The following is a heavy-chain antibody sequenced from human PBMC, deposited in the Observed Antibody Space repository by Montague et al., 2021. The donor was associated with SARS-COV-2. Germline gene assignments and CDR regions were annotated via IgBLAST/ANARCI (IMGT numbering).Heavy chain of an antibody. CDR2: IYYSGST. V-gene: IGHV4-59*08. Sequence: SETLSLTCTVSGGSISTYYWSWIRQPPGKGLEWIGYIYYSGSTNYYPSLKSRVTISVDTSTNQLSLTLTSVTAADTAVYYCARGVMTSVAGFDSWGQGTLVAGSS. J-gene: IGHJ4*02. CDR3: ARGVMTSVAGFDS. CDR1: GGSISTYY. D-gene: IGHD4-23*01.